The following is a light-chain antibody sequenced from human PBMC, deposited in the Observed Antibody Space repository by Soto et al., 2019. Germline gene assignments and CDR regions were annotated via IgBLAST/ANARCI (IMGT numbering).Light chain of an antibody. CDR3: QQYNNWPPIT. Sequence: EIVITQSPATLSMSPGGRATLSCRSSQSVSSNLAWYQQKPGQAPRLLIYGASTRATGIPARFGGSGSGTEFTLTISSLQSEDFAVYYCQQYNNWPPITFGQGTRLEIK. CDR1: QSVSSN. V-gene: IGKV3-15*01. CDR2: GAS. J-gene: IGKJ5*01.